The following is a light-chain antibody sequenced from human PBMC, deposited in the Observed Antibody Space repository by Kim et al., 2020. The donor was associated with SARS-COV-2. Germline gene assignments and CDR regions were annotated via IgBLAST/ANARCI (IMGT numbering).Light chain of an antibody. Sequence: ASVGDRVTHTCRASQKIRNDLGWYQQNPGRAPKRLIYGASSLQSGVPSRFSGSGSGTEFTLTISSLQPEDFATYFCLQHNTYPITFGQGTRLEIK. CDR1: QKIRND. J-gene: IGKJ5*01. V-gene: IGKV1-17*01. CDR3: LQHNTYPIT. CDR2: GAS.